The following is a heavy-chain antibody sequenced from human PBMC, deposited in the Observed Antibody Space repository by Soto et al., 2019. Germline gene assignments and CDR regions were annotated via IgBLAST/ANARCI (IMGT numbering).Heavy chain of an antibody. CDR1: GYTFTSYA. CDR3: ARDRSSGWYYFDY. V-gene: IGHV1-3*01. J-gene: IGHJ4*02. CDR2: INAGNGNT. Sequence: QVQLVQSGAEVKKPGASVKVSCKASGYTFTSYAMHWVRQAPVQRLEWMGWINAGNGNTKYSQKFQGRVTITRDTSASTAYMELSSLRSEDTAVYYCARDRSSGWYYFDYWGQGTLVTVSS. D-gene: IGHD6-19*01.